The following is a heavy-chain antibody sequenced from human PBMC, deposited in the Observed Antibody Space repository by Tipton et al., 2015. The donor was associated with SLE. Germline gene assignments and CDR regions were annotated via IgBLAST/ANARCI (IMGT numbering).Heavy chain of an antibody. D-gene: IGHD6-13*01. CDR3: ARLGRGSSWGLDAFDI. CDR1: GGSISSGSHY. J-gene: IGHJ3*02. V-gene: IGHV4-61*09. CDR2: IYTSGST. Sequence: TLSLTCTVFGGSISSGSHYWSWIRQPPGKGLEWIGYIYTSGSTNYNPSLKSRVTISVDTSKNKFSLNLTSVTAADTAVYYCARLGRGSSWGLDAFDIWGQGTMVTVSS.